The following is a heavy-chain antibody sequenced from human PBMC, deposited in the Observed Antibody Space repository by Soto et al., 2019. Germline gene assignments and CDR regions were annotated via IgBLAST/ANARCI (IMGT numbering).Heavy chain of an antibody. Sequence: ASETLSLTCTVSGASVSSSSYYWGWIRQPPGKGLHWIGSVYYSGSAYYNPSLKSRVTISVDTSKNHFSLKLSSLTAADTAVYYCASGNFYYYFGVDVWGQGTTVTVSS. D-gene: IGHD1-1*01. J-gene: IGHJ6*02. CDR2: VYYSGSA. V-gene: IGHV4-39*02. CDR1: GASVSSSSYY. CDR3: ASGNFYYYFGVDV.